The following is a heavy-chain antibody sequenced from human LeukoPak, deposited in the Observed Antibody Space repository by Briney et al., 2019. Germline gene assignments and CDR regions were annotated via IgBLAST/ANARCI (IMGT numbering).Heavy chain of an antibody. J-gene: IGHJ4*02. CDR3: AKEIVGAPTPGAY. D-gene: IGHD1-26*01. CDR2: VHKSGST. V-gene: IGHV4-4*02. Sequence: SETLSLTCAVSTDSITSNWWSWVRQPPGKGLAWIGEVHKSGSTNYYPSLQSRVTISIDKSKNQIALELTSVTAADTAVYYCAKEIVGAPTPGAYWGQGILVTVSS. CDR1: TDSITSNW.